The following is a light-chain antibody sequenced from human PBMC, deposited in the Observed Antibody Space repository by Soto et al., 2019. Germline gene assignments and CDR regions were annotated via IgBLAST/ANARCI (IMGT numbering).Light chain of an antibody. J-gene: IGKJ3*01. Sequence: EIVMTQSPGTLSVSPGERATLSCRASQSVSSNLAWYQQKPGQAPRLLNYGASTRATGIPARFSGSGSGTEFTLTISTLQSEDFAVYYCQQYDNWPPFTFGPGTKVDIK. CDR3: QQYDNWPPFT. CDR1: QSVSSN. V-gene: IGKV3-15*01. CDR2: GAS.